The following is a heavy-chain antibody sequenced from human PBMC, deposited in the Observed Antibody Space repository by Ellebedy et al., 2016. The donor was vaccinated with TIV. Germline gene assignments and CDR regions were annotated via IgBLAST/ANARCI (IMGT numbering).Heavy chain of an antibody. V-gene: IGHV4-59*01. CDR2: AYYNGST. Sequence: GSLRLSCTVSGGYISSNFWGWIRQPPGKGLEWIGYAYYNGSTNYSPSLKSRVTISVDTSKNQFSRKLSSVTAADTAVYYCATDKTLRSDILTGYSYGMDVWGQGTTVTV. J-gene: IGHJ6*02. D-gene: IGHD3-9*01. CDR1: GGYISSNF. CDR3: ATDKTLRSDILTGYSYGMDV.